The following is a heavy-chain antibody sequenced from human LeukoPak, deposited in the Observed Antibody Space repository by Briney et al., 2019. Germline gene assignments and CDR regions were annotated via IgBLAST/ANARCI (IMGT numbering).Heavy chain of an antibody. V-gene: IGHV4-34*01. D-gene: IGHD2-2*01. J-gene: IGHJ4*02. CDR1: GGSFSGYY. CDR2: INHSGST. CDR3: ARGPLGYCSSTSCYPRPGTTTHFDY. Sequence: PSETLSLTCAVYGGSFSGYYWRWIRQPPGKGLEWIGEINHSGSTNYNPSLKSRVTISVDTSKNQFSLKLSSVTAADTAVYYCARGPLGYCSSTSCYPRPGTTTHFDYWGQGTLVTVSS.